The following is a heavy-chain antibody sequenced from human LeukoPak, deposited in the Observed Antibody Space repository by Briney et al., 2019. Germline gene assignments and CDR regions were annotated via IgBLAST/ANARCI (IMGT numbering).Heavy chain of an antibody. CDR2: IYYSGST. V-gene: IGHV4-59*08. Sequence: ASETLSLTCTVSGGSISSYYWSWIRQPPGKGLERIGYIYYSGSTNYNPSLKSRVTISVDTSKNQFSLKLSSVTAADTAVYYYARVGWAAAAGTGHYFDYWGQGTLVTVSS. J-gene: IGHJ4*02. D-gene: IGHD6-13*01. CDR3: ARVGWAAAAGTGHYFDY. CDR1: GGSISSYY.